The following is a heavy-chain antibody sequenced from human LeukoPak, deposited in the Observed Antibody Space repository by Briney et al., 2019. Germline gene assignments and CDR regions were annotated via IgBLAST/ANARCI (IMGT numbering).Heavy chain of an antibody. D-gene: IGHD6-13*01. CDR2: IKQDGSEK. CDR1: GFTFSSYW. Sequence: GGSLRLSCAASGFTFSSYWMSWVRQAPGKGLEWVANIKQDGSEKYYVDSVKGRFTISRDNAKNSLYLQMNSLRAEDTAVYYCARSRVSSWTDAFDIWGQGTMVTVSS. J-gene: IGHJ3*02. CDR3: ARSRVSSWTDAFDI. V-gene: IGHV3-7*01.